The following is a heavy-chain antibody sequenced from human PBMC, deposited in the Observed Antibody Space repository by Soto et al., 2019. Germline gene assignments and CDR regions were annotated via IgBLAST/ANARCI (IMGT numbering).Heavy chain of an antibody. CDR2: ISWNSGNI. V-gene: IGHV3-9*01. Sequence: EVQLVESGGGLVQPGRSLRLSCGASGFTFDDYAMHWVRQAPGKGLEWVSRISWNSGNIGYADSLKGRFIISRDNAKHSLYLQMNSLSPEDTALYYCAKGSSTTNFSYFDYWGQGTLVTVSS. J-gene: IGHJ4*02. CDR3: AKGSSTTNFSYFDY. CDR1: GFTFDDYA. D-gene: IGHD2-2*01.